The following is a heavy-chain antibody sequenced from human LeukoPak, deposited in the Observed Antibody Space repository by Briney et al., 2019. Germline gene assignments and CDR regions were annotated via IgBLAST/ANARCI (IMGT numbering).Heavy chain of an antibody. Sequence: GASVKVSCKVSGYTLTELSVHWVRQAPGQGLEWMGIINPSGGSTSYAQKFQGRVTMTRDMSTSTVYMELSSLRSEDTAVYYCARGELLAYCGGDCSGWEAFDIWGQGTMVTVSS. CDR1: GYTLTELS. V-gene: IGHV1-46*01. D-gene: IGHD2-21*02. J-gene: IGHJ3*02. CDR3: ARGELLAYCGGDCSGWEAFDI. CDR2: INPSGGST.